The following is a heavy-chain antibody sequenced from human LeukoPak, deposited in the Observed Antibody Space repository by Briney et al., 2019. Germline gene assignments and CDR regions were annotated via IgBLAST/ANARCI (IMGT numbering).Heavy chain of an antibody. Sequence: ASVKVSCEASGYTFTGYYMHWVRQAPGQGLEWMGWINPNSGGTNYAQKFQGRVTMTRDTSISTAYMELSRLRSDDTAVYYCATALWFGEETLDYWGQGTLVTVSS. J-gene: IGHJ4*02. CDR1: GYTFTGYY. CDR2: INPNSGGT. CDR3: ATALWFGEETLDY. V-gene: IGHV1-2*02. D-gene: IGHD3-10*01.